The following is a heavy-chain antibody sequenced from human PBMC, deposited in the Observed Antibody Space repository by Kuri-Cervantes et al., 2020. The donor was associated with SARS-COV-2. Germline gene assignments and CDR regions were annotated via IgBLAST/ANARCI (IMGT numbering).Heavy chain of an antibody. CDR1: GFTFDDYA. CDR2: ISWNSGSI. J-gene: IGHJ3*02. D-gene: IGHD3-22*01. Sequence: GGSLRLSCAASGFTFDDYAMHWVRQAPGKGLEWVSGISWNSGSIGYADSVKGRFTISRDNAKNSLYLQMNSLRAEDTAVYYCARVYYDSPTDAFDIWGQGTMVTVSS. CDR3: ARVYYDSPTDAFDI. V-gene: IGHV3-9*01.